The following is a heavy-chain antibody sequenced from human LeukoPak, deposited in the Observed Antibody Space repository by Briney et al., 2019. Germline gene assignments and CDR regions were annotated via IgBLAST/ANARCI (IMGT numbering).Heavy chain of an antibody. Sequence: PGGSLRLSCAASGFTFSSYSMNWVRQAPGKGLEWVSSISSSSSYIYYADSVKGRFTISRDNAKNSLYLQMNSLRAEDMAVYYCARERSGYDSGPYYFDYWGQGTLVTVSS. J-gene: IGHJ4*02. D-gene: IGHD5-12*01. CDR2: ISSSSSYI. CDR3: ARERSGYDSGPYYFDY. CDR1: GFTFSSYS. V-gene: IGHV3-21*01.